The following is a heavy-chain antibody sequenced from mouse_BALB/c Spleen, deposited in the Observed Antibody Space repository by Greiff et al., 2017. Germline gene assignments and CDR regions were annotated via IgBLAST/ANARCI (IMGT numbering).Heavy chain of an antibody. J-gene: IGHJ4*01. CDR3: ARITSYYAMDY. V-gene: IGHV1-69*01. CDR1: GYTFTDYW. Sequence: QVQLQQPGAELVMPGASVKMSCKASGYTFTDYWMHWVKQRPGQGLEWIGAIDTSDSYTSYNQKFKGKATLTVDESSSTAYMQLSSLTSEDSAVYYCARITSYYAMDYWGQGTSVTVSS. CDR2: IDTSDSYT. D-gene: IGHD1-1*01.